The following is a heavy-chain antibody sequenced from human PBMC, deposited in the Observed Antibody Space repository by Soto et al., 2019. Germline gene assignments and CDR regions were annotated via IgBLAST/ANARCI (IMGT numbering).Heavy chain of an antibody. CDR3: ARVVAPYYAMDV. CDR1: GYIFTAYY. D-gene: IGHD5-12*01. V-gene: IGHV1-2*04. Sequence: QVHLVQSGAEVKEPGASVKVSCKASGYIFTAYYIHWVRQAPGQGLEWMGWITPNSGGTNYAQKFQGWITMTRDTSISTAYMELNRLKSDDTAIYYCARVVAPYYAMDVWGQGTTVTVSS. J-gene: IGHJ6*02. CDR2: ITPNSGGT.